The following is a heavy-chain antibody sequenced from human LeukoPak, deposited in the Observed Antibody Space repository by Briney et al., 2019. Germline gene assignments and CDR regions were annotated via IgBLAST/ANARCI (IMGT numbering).Heavy chain of an antibody. Sequence: TSETLSLTCTVSSGSISNYYWSWIRQPPGKGLVWIGYVSSSGSTKYNPSLISRVTISVDTAKNQFSLRLTSVTSTDTAVYYCARGTLRGANGAYGMDVWGQGTTVTVSS. V-gene: IGHV4-59*01. CDR2: VSSSGST. D-gene: IGHD2-8*01. CDR1: SGSISNYY. J-gene: IGHJ6*01. CDR3: ARGTLRGANGAYGMDV.